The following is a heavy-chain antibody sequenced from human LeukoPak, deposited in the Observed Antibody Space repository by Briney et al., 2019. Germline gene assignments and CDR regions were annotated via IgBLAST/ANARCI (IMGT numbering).Heavy chain of an antibody. J-gene: IGHJ4*02. Sequence: GGSLRLSCAASGFAFSSYWMSWVRQAPGKGLEWVANIMQDGSEKHYVDSVKGRFTISRDNAKNSLSLQMNSLNVDDTGVYFCTRDALFGSGRTHLDFWSQGTLVSVSS. CDR1: GFAFSSYW. CDR3: TRDALFGSGRTHLDF. D-gene: IGHD3-10*01. CDR2: IMQDGSEK. V-gene: IGHV3-7*04.